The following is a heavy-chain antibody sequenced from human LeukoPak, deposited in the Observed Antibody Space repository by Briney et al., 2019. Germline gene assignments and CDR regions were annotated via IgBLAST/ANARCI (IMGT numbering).Heavy chain of an antibody. Sequence: GGSLRLSCAASGFTFSSYGMHWVRQAPGKGLEWVAVISYDGSNKYYADSVKGRFTISRDNSKNTLYLQMNSLRAEDTAVYYCAKDREIAADRYYFDYWGQGTLVTVSS. J-gene: IGHJ4*02. D-gene: IGHD6-13*01. CDR2: ISYDGSNK. CDR3: AKDREIAADRYYFDY. CDR1: GFTFSSYG. V-gene: IGHV3-30*18.